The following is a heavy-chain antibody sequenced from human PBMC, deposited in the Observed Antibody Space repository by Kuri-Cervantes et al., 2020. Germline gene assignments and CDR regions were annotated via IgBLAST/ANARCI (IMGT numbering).Heavy chain of an antibody. CDR1: GYSFTTSS. CDR2: IHTNTKNP. D-gene: IGHD3-16*02. Sequence: ASVKVSCKASGYSFTTSSMSWVRQAPGQGLEWMGWIHTNTKNPTYAQGFTGRFVFSLDTSVSTAYLQISSLKAEDTAVYYCARRPRMYVWGSYRRQYYFDYWGQGTLVTVSS. V-gene: IGHV7-4-1*02. J-gene: IGHJ4*02. CDR3: ARRPRMYVWGSYRRQYYFDY.